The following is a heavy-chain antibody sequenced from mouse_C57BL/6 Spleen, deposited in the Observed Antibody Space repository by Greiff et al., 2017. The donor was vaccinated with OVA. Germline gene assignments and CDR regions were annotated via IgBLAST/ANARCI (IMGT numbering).Heavy chain of an antibody. CDR1: GYTFTSYW. Sequence: QVQLKQPGAELVKPGASVKLSCKASGYTFTSYWMHWVKQRPGQGLEWIGEIDPSDGNTNYNQKFKGKATLTVDPSSSTAYMQLSSLTSEDSAVYYCATGYGSGPAWFAYWGQGTLVTVSA. D-gene: IGHD1-1*01. V-gene: IGHV1-50*01. CDR2: IDPSDGNT. J-gene: IGHJ3*01. CDR3: ATGYGSGPAWFAY.